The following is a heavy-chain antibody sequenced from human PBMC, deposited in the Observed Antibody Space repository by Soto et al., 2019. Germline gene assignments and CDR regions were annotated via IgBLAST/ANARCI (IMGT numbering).Heavy chain of an antibody. Sequence: TETLSLTCSVSSASLSSSTYYWSWIRQPPGRGPEWIGSIYYSGNTYYKPSLKSRVSISIDTSRNQFSLKLTSVTAADTGVYYCASSSPFHYWGPGILVTVSS. J-gene: IGHJ4*02. CDR1: SASLSSSTYY. V-gene: IGHV4-39*01. D-gene: IGHD6-6*01. CDR2: IYYSGNT. CDR3: ASSSPFHY.